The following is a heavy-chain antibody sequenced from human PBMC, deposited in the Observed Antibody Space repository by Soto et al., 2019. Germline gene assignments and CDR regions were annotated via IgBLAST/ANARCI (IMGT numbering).Heavy chain of an antibody. J-gene: IGHJ4*02. CDR2: IWYDGSNK. D-gene: IGHD3-16*02. CDR1: GFTFSSYG. CDR3: ARDRLRLGELSFPAYDY. V-gene: IGHV3-33*08. Sequence: VQLLESGGGLVQPGGSLRLSCAASGFTFSSYGMHWVRQAPGKGLEWVAVIWYDGSNKYYADSVKGRFTISRDNSKNTLYLQMNSLRAEDTAVYYCARDRLRLGELSFPAYDYWGQGTLVTVSS.